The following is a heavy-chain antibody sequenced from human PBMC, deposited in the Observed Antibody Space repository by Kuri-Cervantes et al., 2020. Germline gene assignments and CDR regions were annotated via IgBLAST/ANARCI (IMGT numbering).Heavy chain of an antibody. J-gene: IGHJ4*02. D-gene: IGHD6-19*01. CDR3: AREALTLAVAGEGVWNY. CDR1: GYTFTSYD. Sequence: ASVKVSCKASGYTFTSYDINWVRQATGQGLEWMGWMNPNSGNTGYAQKFQGRVTMTRNTSISTAYMELSSLRSEDTAVYYCAREALTLAVAGEGVWNYWGQGTLVTVSS. V-gene: IGHV1-8*01. CDR2: MNPNSGNT.